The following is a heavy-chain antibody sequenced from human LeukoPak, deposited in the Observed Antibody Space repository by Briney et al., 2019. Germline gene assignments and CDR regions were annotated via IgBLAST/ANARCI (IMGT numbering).Heavy chain of an antibody. J-gene: IGHJ5*02. V-gene: IGHV3-33*01. CDR1: GFTFSSYG. CDR2: IWYDGSNK. CDR3: ARGLGYSSSLGDDP. Sequence: VGSLRLSCAASGFTFSSYGMHWVRQAPGKGLEWVAVIWYDGSNKYYADSVKGRFTISRDNSKNTLYLQMNSLRAEDTAVYYCARGLGYSSSLGDDPWGQGTLVTVSS. D-gene: IGHD6-13*01.